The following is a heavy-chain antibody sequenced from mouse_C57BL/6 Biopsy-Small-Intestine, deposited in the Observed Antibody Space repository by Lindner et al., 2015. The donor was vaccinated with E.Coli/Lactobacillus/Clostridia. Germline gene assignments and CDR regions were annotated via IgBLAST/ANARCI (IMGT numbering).Heavy chain of an antibody. CDR1: GFSFNTYA. CDR3: VRSVYGRYAMDY. J-gene: IGHJ4*01. CDR2: IRSKSNNYAT. V-gene: IGHV10-1*01. D-gene: IGHD1-1*02. Sequence: VQLQESGGGLVQPKGSLKLSCAASGFSFNTYAMNWVRQAPGKGLEWVARIRSKSNNYATYYADSVKDRFTISRDDSESMLYLQMNNLKTEDTAMYYCVRSVYGRYAMDYWGQGTSVTVSS.